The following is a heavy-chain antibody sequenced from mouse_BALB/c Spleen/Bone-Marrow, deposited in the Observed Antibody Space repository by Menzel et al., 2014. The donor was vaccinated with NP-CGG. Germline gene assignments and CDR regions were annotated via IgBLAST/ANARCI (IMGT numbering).Heavy chain of an antibody. J-gene: IGHJ4*01. Sequence: VQLKESGPELVRPGASVKMSCKASGYTFTSYVMHWVKQKPGQGLEWIGYINPYNDGTKYNEKFKGKATLTSDKSSSTAYMELSSLTSEDSAVYYCASHNWDYAMDYWGQGTSVTVSP. CDR2: INPYNDGT. D-gene: IGHD4-1*02. CDR3: ASHNWDYAMDY. CDR1: GYTFTSYV. V-gene: IGHV1-14*01.